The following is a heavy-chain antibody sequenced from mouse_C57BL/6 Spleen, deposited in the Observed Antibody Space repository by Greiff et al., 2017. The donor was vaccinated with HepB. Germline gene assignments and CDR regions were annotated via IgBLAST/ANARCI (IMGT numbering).Heavy chain of an antibody. V-gene: IGHV1-64*01. D-gene: IGHD1-1*01. CDR1: GYTFTSYW. J-gene: IGHJ2*01. CDR3: ASLYYYGSSYYFDY. CDR2: IHPSSGST. Sequence: QVQLQQPGAELVKPGASVKLSCKASGYTFTSYWMHWVKQRPGQGLEWIGMIHPSSGSTNYNEKFKSKATLTVDKSSSTAYMQLSSLTSEDSAVYYCASLYYYGSSYYFDYWGQGTTLTVSS.